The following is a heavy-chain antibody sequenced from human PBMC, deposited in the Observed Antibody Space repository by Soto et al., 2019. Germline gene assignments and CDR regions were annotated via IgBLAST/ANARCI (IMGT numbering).Heavy chain of an antibody. J-gene: IGHJ4*02. CDR3: ARDPRSHPGIAAAGTGY. CDR2: IIPILGIA. CDR1: GGTFSSYT. V-gene: IGHV1-69*08. Sequence: QVQLVQSGAEVKKPGSSVKVSCKASGGTFSSYTISWVRQAPGQGLEWMGRIIPILGIANYAQKFQGRVTITADKSTSTAYMELSSLRSEDTAVYYCARDPRSHPGIAAAGTGYWGQGTLVTVSS. D-gene: IGHD6-13*01.